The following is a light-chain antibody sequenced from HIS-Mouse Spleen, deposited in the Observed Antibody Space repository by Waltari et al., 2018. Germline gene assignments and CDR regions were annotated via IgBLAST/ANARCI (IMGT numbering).Light chain of an antibody. CDR2: GAS. J-gene: IGKJ5*01. CDR1: QSVSRT. Sequence: EIVMTQSPATLSVSPGERATLSCRASQSVSRTLAWYQQKPGQAPRLLIYGASTRATGIPARFSGSGSGTEFTLTISSLQSEEFAVYYGQKYNNWPTFGQGTRLEIK. CDR3: QKYNNWPT. V-gene: IGKV3-15*01.